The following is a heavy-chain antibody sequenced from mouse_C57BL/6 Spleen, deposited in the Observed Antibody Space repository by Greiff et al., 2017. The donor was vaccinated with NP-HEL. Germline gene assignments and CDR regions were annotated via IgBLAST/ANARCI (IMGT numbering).Heavy chain of an antibody. Sequence: QVQLQQPGAELVRPGTSVKLSCKASGYTFTSYWMHWVKQRPGQGLEWIGVIDPSDSYTNYNQKFKGKATLTVDTSSSTAYMQLSSLTSEDSAVYYCAREELRLTGAYWYFDVWGTGTTVTVSS. V-gene: IGHV1-59*01. CDR1: GYTFTSYW. D-gene: IGHD4-1*01. CDR3: AREELRLTGAYWYFDV. J-gene: IGHJ1*03. CDR2: IDPSDSYT.